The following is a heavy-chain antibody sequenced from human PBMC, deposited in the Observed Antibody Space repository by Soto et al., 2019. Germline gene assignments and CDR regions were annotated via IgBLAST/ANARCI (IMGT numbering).Heavy chain of an antibody. CDR1: GGTFSSYT. Sequence: QVQLVQSGAEVKKPGSSVKVSCKASGGTFSSYTISWVRQAPVQGLEWMGRIIPILGIANYAQKFQGRVTITADKSTSTAYMELSSLRSEDTAVYYCARHSGYCSGGSCYPLGYMDVWGKGTTVTVSS. CDR3: ARHSGYCSGGSCYPLGYMDV. V-gene: IGHV1-69*02. J-gene: IGHJ6*03. CDR2: IIPILGIA. D-gene: IGHD2-15*01.